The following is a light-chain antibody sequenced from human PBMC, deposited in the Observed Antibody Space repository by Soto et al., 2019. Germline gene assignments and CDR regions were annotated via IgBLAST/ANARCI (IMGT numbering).Light chain of an antibody. CDR2: GNS. CDR1: SSNIGAGYD. CDR3: QSYDSSLSVYV. J-gene: IGLJ1*01. Sequence: QSVLTQPPSVSGAPGQRVTISCTGSSSNIGAGYDVHWYQQLPGTAPKLLIYGNSNRPSGVPDRFSGSKSGTSASLAITGLQAEDEADYYCQSYDSSLSVYVFGTGTTVTV. V-gene: IGLV1-40*01.